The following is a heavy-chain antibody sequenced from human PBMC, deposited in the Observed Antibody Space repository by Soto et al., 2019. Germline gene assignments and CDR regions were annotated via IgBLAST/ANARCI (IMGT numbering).Heavy chain of an antibody. CDR1: GYTFNDFG. CDR2: IYSKAGKM. V-gene: IGHV1-18*01. D-gene: IGHD2-15*01. J-gene: IGHJ4*02. Sequence: QVHLLQSGAEVQKPGASVKVSCKTSGYTFNDFGITWVRQAPGLGLEWLGWIYSKAGKMNFAPKFQNRVIMTTDTSTSTAFMELTILTLDDSAIYFCARDIAFDIDYWGQGTLVTVS. CDR3: ARDIAFDIDY.